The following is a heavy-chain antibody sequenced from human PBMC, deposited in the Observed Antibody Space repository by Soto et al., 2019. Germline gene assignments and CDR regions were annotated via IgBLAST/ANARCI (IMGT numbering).Heavy chain of an antibody. J-gene: IGHJ4*02. CDR1: GFTFSSYD. D-gene: IGHD1-7*01. CDR2: ISSNGGTT. Sequence: EVQLAESGGGMVQPGGSLRLSCVASGFTFSSYDMHWVRQAPGKGLEYVSSISSNGGTTYYGNSVKGRFTISRDSSKNTLYLQMGSLRAEVMAVYYCVRRVSGNYDYWGQGTLVTVSS. V-gene: IGHV3-64*01. CDR3: VRRVSGNYDY.